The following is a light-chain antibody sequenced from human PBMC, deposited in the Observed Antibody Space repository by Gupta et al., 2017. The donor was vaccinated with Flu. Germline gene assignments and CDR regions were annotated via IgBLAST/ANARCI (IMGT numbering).Light chain of an antibody. V-gene: IGKV1-5*03. J-gene: IGKJ1*01. Sequence: DIQMTQSPSTLSASVGDRVTITCRASQSISSWLAWYQQKPGKAPKLLIYKASTLESGVPSRFSGSGSGTEFALTISGLQPDDFTTYYCQQDSSYWTFGQGTKVGIK. CDR2: KAS. CDR1: QSISSW. CDR3: QQDSSYWT.